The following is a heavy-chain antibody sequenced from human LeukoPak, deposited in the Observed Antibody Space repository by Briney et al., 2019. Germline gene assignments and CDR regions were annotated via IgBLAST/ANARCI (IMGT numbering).Heavy chain of an antibody. CDR3: ARRPIVGSTGFYFDP. CDR2: IYYGGSP. CDR1: GGSISTTTNS. Sequence: TSETLSLTCNVSGGSISTTTNSWGWAWIRQRPTKGLEWIGSIYYGGSPYYTSSLKSRVTISVDTSKNQFSLKLASLTAADTAVYYCARRPIVGSTGFYFDPWGQGTLVTVSS. D-gene: IGHD1-26*01. J-gene: IGHJ5*02. V-gene: IGHV4-39*01.